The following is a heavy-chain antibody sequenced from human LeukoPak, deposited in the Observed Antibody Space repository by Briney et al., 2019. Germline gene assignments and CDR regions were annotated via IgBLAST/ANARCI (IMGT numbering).Heavy chain of an antibody. CDR2: IYYSGST. Sequence: SETLSLTCTVSGGSISSSNYYWGWIRQPPGKGLEWIGGIYYSGSTYYNPSLKSRVTISVDTSKNQLSVKLSSVTAADTAAYYCARRGYSSSWYYFDYWGQGTLVTVSS. J-gene: IGHJ4*02. V-gene: IGHV4-39*01. CDR1: GGSISSSNYY. D-gene: IGHD6-13*01. CDR3: ARRGYSSSWYYFDY.